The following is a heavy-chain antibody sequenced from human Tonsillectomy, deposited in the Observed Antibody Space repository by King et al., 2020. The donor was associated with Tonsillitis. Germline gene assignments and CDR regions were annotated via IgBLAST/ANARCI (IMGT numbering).Heavy chain of an antibody. Sequence: QLVQSGPEVKKPGASVKVSCKASGYTFNTYGVTWLRQAPGQGLEWMGWISAYNGTTNYAQKFQGRVTMTTDTSTTTAYLDLRSLTSDDTGVYYWANGPVGPGGGFLGGLYGMDGWGQGATVHVPS. CDR1: GYTFNTYG. CDR3: ANGPVGPGGGFLGGLYGMDG. J-gene: IGHJ6*02. CDR2: ISAYNGTT. D-gene: IGHD2-15*01. V-gene: IGHV1-18*04.